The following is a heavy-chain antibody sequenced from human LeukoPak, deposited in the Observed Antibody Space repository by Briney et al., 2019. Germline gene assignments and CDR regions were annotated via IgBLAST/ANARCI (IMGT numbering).Heavy chain of an antibody. Sequence: SETLSLTCTVSGGSISSYYWSWIRQPAGKGLEWIGRIYTSGSTNYNPSLKSRVTMSVDTSKNQFSLKLSSVTAADTAVYYCARDRRIAVAAPGWFDPWGQGTLVTVSS. CDR2: IYTSGST. D-gene: IGHD6-19*01. CDR1: GGSISSYY. J-gene: IGHJ5*02. V-gene: IGHV4-4*07. CDR3: ARDRRIAVAAPGWFDP.